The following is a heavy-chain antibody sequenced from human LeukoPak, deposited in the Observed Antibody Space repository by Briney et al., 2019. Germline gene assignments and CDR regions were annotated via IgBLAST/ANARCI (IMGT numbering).Heavy chain of an antibody. J-gene: IGHJ4*02. V-gene: IGHV1-8*01. Sequence: GASVKVSCKASGYPFTSYEINWVRQAPGQGLEWLGWMNPNNDETGYEAKFQGRVTMTRDTSISTAYMELSSLRSDDTAVYYCARGPNYYDSSGFHYRDWGQGTLVTVSS. CDR2: MNPNNDET. D-gene: IGHD3-22*01. CDR3: ARGPNYYDSSGFHYRD. CDR1: GYPFTSYE.